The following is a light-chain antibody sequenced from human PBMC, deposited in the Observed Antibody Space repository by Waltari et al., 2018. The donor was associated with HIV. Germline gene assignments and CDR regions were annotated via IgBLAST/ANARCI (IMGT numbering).Light chain of an antibody. Sequence: QSVLTQPPSVSGAPGQRVTISCTGSSSNIGAGYDVHWYQQLPGAGPNLLVYANSNLPSGVPDRFCGSKSGSAASLAMTGLQAEDGAQYYCQSFDSRLPTSGVIVGGGTKLTVL. J-gene: IGLJ2*01. V-gene: IGLV1-40*01. CDR1: SSNIGAGYD. CDR2: ANS. CDR3: QSFDSRLPTSGVI.